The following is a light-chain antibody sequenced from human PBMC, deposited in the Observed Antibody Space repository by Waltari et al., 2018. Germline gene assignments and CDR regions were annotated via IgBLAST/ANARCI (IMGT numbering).Light chain of an antibody. CDR1: SSKTRAGHH. CDR2: GNN. V-gene: IGLV1-40*01. J-gene: IGLJ3*02. CDR3: QSFDSNVRGGVV. Sequence: QSILTPPTSVSGAPGQRVTISCTGSSSKTRAGHHVHWYQPFRGTAPKLLIQGNNNRPPGVPDRCSGSKSGSSAALAINGLEAEDEADYYCQSFDSNVRGGVVFGGGTKVTVL.